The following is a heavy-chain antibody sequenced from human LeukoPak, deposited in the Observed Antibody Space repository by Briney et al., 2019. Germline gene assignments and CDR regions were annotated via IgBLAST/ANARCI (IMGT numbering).Heavy chain of an antibody. Sequence: GGSLRLSCAASGFTVNSNYMSWVRQAPGKGLEWVSVIYSGGSTNYADSVEGRFTISRDNSKNTLYLQMNSLRAEDTAVYYCARLPATVTTKGYYYYYYIDVWGKGTTVTVSS. CDR1: GFTVNSNY. J-gene: IGHJ6*03. CDR3: ARLPATVTTKGYYYYYYIDV. D-gene: IGHD4-17*01. V-gene: IGHV3-53*01. CDR2: IYSGGST.